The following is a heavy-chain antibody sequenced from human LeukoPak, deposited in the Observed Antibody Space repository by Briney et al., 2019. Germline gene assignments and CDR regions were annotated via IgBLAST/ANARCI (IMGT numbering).Heavy chain of an antibody. CDR1: GFTFSSYS. Sequence: GGSLRLSCAASGFTFSSYSMNWVRQAPGKGLEWVSSISSSSSYIYYADSVKGRFTTSRDNAKNSLYLQMNSLRAEDTAVYYCAREGPAVAFDYWGQGTLVTVSS. D-gene: IGHD6-19*01. J-gene: IGHJ4*02. CDR2: ISSSSSYI. CDR3: AREGPAVAFDY. V-gene: IGHV3-21*01.